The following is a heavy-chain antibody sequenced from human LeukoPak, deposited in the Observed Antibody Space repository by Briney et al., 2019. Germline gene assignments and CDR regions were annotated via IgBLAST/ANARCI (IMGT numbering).Heavy chain of an antibody. D-gene: IGHD2-2*01. Sequence: GGSLRLSCAASGFTFSSYAMHWVRQAPGKGLEWVAVISYDGSNKYYADSVKGRFTISRDNSKNTLYLQMNSLRAEDTAVYYCARDPTYCSSTSCSSYYLDYWGQGTLVTVSS. CDR1: GFTFSSYA. J-gene: IGHJ4*02. CDR2: ISYDGSNK. CDR3: ARDPTYCSSTSCSSYYLDY. V-gene: IGHV3-30*01.